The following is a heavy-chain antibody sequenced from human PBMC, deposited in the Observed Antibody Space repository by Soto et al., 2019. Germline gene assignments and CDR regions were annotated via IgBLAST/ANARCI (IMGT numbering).Heavy chain of an antibody. CDR1: GYTFTSYY. D-gene: IGHD3-16*02. Sequence: ASVKVSCKASGYTFTSYYMHWVRQAPGQGLEWMGIINPSGGSTSYAQKFQGRVTMTRDTSTSTVYMELSSLRSEDTAVYYCARLIMDYDYVWGSYRHNYFDYWGQGTLVTVSS. CDR2: INPSGGST. J-gene: IGHJ4*02. CDR3: ARLIMDYDYVWGSYRHNYFDY. V-gene: IGHV1-46*01.